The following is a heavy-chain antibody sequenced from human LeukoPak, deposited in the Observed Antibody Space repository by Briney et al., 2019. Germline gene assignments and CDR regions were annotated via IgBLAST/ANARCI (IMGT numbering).Heavy chain of an antibody. D-gene: IGHD6-19*01. CDR2: IYYSGST. V-gene: IGHV4-61*01. Sequence: SETLSLTCTVSGDPVSSNSYYWSWIRQPPGKGLEWIGYIYYSGSTNYKSSLKSRVTISVDTSKNQFSLKLNSVTAADTAVYYCAVTEEQWLAMSGAEYFQHWGQGTLVTVSS. CDR3: AVTEEQWLAMSGAEYFQH. CDR1: GDPVSSNSYY. J-gene: IGHJ1*01.